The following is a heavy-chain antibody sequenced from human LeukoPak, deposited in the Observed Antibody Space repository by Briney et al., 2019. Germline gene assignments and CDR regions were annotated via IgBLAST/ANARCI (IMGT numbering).Heavy chain of an antibody. V-gene: IGHV1-2*02. CDR3: AIGYCSGGSCLLSAFDI. CDR2: ISPNSGGT. J-gene: IGHJ3*02. CDR1: EYTFTGYY. D-gene: IGHD2-15*01. Sequence: ASVKVCCKTSEYTFTGYYMHWVRQAPGQGLEWMGWISPNSGGTSYAQKFQGRVTMTRDMSTSTVYMELSSLRSEDTAVYYCAIGYCSGGSCLLSAFDIWGQGTMVTVSS.